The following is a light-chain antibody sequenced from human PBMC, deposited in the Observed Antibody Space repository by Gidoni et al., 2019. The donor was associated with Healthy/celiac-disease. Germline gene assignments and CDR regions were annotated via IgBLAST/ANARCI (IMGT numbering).Light chain of an antibody. CDR3: QQYGSSPLT. V-gene: IGKV3-20*01. Sequence: EIVLTQSPGTLSVSPGERATLSCRASESVSRSYLAWYQQKPGQAPRLLISGASSRATGIPDRFSGSGSGTDFTLTISRLEPEDFAVYYCQQYGSSPLTFGGGTKVEIK. CDR2: GAS. J-gene: IGKJ4*01. CDR1: ESVSRSY.